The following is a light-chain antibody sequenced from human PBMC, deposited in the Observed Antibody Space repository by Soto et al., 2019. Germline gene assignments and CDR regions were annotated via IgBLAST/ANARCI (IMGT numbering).Light chain of an antibody. CDR3: QQTYKTPLT. CDR1: QTISNY. V-gene: IGKV1-39*01. J-gene: IGKJ4*01. Sequence: DIQMTQSPSSLSASVGDRVTITCRASQTISNYVNWYQQEPGEAPKLLIHAASSLQGGVPSRFSGSGSGTDFTLTISSLQPEDFATYYCQQTYKTPLTFGGGIKVEI. CDR2: AAS.